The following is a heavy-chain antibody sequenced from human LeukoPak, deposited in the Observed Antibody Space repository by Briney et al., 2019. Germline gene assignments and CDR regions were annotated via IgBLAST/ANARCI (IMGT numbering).Heavy chain of an antibody. D-gene: IGHD4-17*01. CDR1: GYTLTELS. V-gene: IGHV1-24*01. Sequence: ASVKVSCKVSGYTLTELSMHWMRQAPGKGLEWMGGFDPEDGETIYAQKFQGRVTMTEDTSTDTAYMELSSLRSEDTAVYYCANLLRDDYGDKDAFDIWGQGTMVTVSS. CDR2: FDPEDGET. J-gene: IGHJ3*02. CDR3: ANLLRDDYGDKDAFDI.